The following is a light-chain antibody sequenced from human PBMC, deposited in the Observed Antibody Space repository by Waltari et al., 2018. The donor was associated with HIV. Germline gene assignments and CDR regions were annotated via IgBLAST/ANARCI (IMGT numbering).Light chain of an antibody. CDR2: DAS. CDR1: QSVSTP. CDR3: QQRTDWHALT. V-gene: IGKV3-11*01. J-gene: IGKJ4*01. Sequence: EIVLTQSPATLSLSLGGRATLSCRASQSVSTPLAWYHQKPGQAPRLLIYDASTRATGVPARISGGGSGTDFTLTISSLETEDFGVYYCQQRTDWHALTFGGGTNVEIK.